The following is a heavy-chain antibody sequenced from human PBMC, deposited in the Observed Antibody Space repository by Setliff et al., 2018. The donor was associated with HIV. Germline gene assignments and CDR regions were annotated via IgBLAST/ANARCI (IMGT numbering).Heavy chain of an antibody. CDR1: GGSFSHYY. CDR2: INHSGST. CDR3: VREGAGPGSYYLDF. V-gene: IGHV4-34*01. J-gene: IGHJ4*02. Sequence: SETLSLTCAVYGGSFSHYYWNWVRQSPGQGLEWIGEINHSGSTYYNPSLKNRVTMSIDRSKKQFSLNLSSVTAADTALYFCVREGAGPGSYYLDFWGQGILVTVSS. D-gene: IGHD3-10*01.